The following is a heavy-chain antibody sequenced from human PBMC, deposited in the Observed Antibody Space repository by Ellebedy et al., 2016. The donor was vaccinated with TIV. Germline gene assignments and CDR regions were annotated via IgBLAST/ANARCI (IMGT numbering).Heavy chain of an antibody. CDR1: GGSISSYY. CDR3: ARDASYFHDSSGYFGRIYYYYGMDV. J-gene: IGHJ6*02. Sequence: SETLSLTCTVSGGSISSYYWSWIRQPAGKGLEWIGRMYTSGSTNYNPSLKSRVTMSVDTSNNHFSLKVSSVTAADTAVYYCARDASYFHDSSGYFGRIYYYYGMDVWGQGTTVTVSS. D-gene: IGHD3-22*01. V-gene: IGHV4-4*07. CDR2: MYTSGST.